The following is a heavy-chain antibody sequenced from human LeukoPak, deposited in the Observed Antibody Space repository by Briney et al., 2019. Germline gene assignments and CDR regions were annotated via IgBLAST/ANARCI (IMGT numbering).Heavy chain of an antibody. D-gene: IGHD5-24*01. CDR2: ISSSGSTI. CDR1: GFTFSDYY. V-gene: IGHV3-11*01. CDR3: AKVPSKMTTRTFDS. Sequence: GGSLRLSCAASGFTFSDYYMSWIRQAPGKGLEWVSYISSSGSTIYYADSVKGRFTISRDNAKNSLYLQMNSLRAEDTAVYYCAKVPSKMTTRTFDSWGRGTLVTVSS. J-gene: IGHJ4*02.